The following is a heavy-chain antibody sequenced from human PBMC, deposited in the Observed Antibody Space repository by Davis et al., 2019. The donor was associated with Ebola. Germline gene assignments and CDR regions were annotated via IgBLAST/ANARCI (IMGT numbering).Heavy chain of an antibody. Sequence: ASVKVSCKASGYTFTCYYMHWVRQAPGQGLEWMGIINPSGGSTSYAQKFQGRVTITADESTSTAYMELSSLRSEDTAVYYCARVWKQLLGGDLYYYYMDVWGKGTTVTVSS. J-gene: IGHJ6*03. CDR1: GYTFTCYY. V-gene: IGHV1-46*01. CDR2: INPSGGST. CDR3: ARVWKQLLGGDLYYYYMDV. D-gene: IGHD1-1*01.